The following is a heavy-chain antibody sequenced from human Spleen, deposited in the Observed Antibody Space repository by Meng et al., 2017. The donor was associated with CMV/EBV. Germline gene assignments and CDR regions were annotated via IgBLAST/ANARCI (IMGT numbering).Heavy chain of an antibody. CDR2: IRYDGGNK. V-gene: IGHV3-30*02. CDR1: GFTFRTYG. J-gene: IGHJ4*02. D-gene: IGHD6-13*01. CDR3: AKDSSSWYSPASD. Sequence: GGSLRLSCAASGFTFRTYGMHWVRQAPGKGLEWVAFIRYDGGNKHYADSVKGRFTISRDSSKNTVYLQMNSLRPVDTAVYYCAKDSSSWYSPASDWGQGTLVTVSS.